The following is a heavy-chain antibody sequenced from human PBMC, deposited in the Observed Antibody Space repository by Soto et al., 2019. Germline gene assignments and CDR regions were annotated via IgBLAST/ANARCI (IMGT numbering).Heavy chain of an antibody. CDR3: AKDTGLEPYRPHLDY. CDR2: ISGSGGST. J-gene: IGHJ4*02. CDR1: GFTFSSYA. Sequence: PGGSLRLSCAASGFTFSSYAMSWVRQAPGKGLEWVSAISGSGGSTYYADSVKGRFTISRDNSKNTLYLQMNSLRAEDTAVYYCAKDTGLEPYRPHLDYWGQGTLVTVAS. V-gene: IGHV3-23*01. D-gene: IGHD1-1*01.